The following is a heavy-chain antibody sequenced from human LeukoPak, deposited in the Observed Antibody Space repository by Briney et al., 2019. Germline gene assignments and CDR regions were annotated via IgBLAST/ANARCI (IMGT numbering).Heavy chain of an antibody. J-gene: IGHJ4*02. V-gene: IGHV3-15*01. CDR2: IKSKTDGGAT. Sequence: GGSLRLSCAASGFTFSNAWMSWVRQAPGKGLEWVGRIKSKTDGGATDYTAPVNGRFSISRDDSLNTLYLQMNTLKAEDTAVYYCATYNYGSFFYGTIRYWGQGTLVTVSS. CDR1: GFTFSNAW. CDR3: ATYNYGSFFYGTIRY. D-gene: IGHD3-10*01.